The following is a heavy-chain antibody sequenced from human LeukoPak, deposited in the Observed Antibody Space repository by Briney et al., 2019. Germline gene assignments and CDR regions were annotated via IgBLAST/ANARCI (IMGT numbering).Heavy chain of an antibody. J-gene: IGHJ4*02. CDR2: IYPGDSDT. D-gene: IGHD2-15*01. CDR1: GYSFGTYW. V-gene: IGHV5-51*01. Sequence: GESLKISFKGSGYSFGTYWISWVRPMPGKGLEWMGIIYPGDSDTRYTPSFQGQVTISADKSISTAYLQWSSLKASDTAMYYCARLIPVAAKAFWFDYWGQGTLVTVSP. CDR3: ARLIPVAAKAFWFDY.